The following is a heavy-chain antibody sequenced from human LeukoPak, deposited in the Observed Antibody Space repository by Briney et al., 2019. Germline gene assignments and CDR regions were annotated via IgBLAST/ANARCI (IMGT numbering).Heavy chain of an antibody. J-gene: IGHJ3*02. D-gene: IGHD2-15*01. CDR2: ISYDGKNI. Sequence: GRSLRLSCAASGFTLITYPIHWVRQAPGKGLEWVSLISYDGKNIYYADSVKGRFTISRDNSKSTLYLQMDSLRAEDTALYYCARGYCSGGSCYNWGAFDIWGQGTMVTVSS. CDR1: GFTLITYP. CDR3: ARGYCSGGSCYNWGAFDI. V-gene: IGHV3-30*04.